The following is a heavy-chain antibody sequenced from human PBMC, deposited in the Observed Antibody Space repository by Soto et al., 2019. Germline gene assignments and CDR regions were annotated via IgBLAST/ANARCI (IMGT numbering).Heavy chain of an antibody. Sequence: QVHLVQSGAEVKKPGASVKVSCKGSGYGFTTYGITWVRQAPGQGLEWMAWISAHNGNTHYAQKLQGRVTVTRDTSTSTAYMVLRSLRSDDTAVYYCARGRYGDYWGQGALVSVSS. D-gene: IGHD1-1*01. J-gene: IGHJ4*02. CDR2: ISAHNGNT. CDR1: GYGFTTYG. V-gene: IGHV1-18*01. CDR3: ARGRYGDY.